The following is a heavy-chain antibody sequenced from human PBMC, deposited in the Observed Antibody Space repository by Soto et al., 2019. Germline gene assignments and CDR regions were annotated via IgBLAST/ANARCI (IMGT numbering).Heavy chain of an antibody. CDR2: IYYSGST. Sequence: SETLSLTCTVSGGSISSSSYYWGWIRQPPGKGLEWIGSIYYSGSTYYNPSLKSRVTISVDTSKNQFSLKLSSVTAADTAVYYCASRYSYDSSGYNLDDAFDIWGQGTMVTVSS. CDR3: ASRYSYDSSGYNLDDAFDI. D-gene: IGHD3-22*01. V-gene: IGHV4-39*01. J-gene: IGHJ3*02. CDR1: GGSISSSSYY.